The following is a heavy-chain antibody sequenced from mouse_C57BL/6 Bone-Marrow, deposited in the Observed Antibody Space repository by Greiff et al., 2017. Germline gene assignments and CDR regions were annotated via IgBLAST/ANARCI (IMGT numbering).Heavy chain of an antibody. Sequence: EVQLQQSGPELVKPGASVKIPCKASGYTFTDYNMDWVKQSHGKSLEWIGDINPNNGGTIYNQKFKGKATLTVDKSSSTAYMELRSLTSEDTAVYYCARWEETCWYFDVWGTGTTVTVSS. J-gene: IGHJ1*03. D-gene: IGHD4-1*01. CDR1: GYTFTDYN. V-gene: IGHV1-18*01. CDR2: INPNNGGT. CDR3: ARWEETCWYFDV.